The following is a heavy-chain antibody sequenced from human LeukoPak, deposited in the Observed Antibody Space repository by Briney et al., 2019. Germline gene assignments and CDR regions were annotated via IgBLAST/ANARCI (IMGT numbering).Heavy chain of an antibody. CDR1: GHTFTGNY. CDR3: ARDVDSGWYYGY. Sequence: ASVTVSFKASGHTFTGNYIHWVRQVPGQGLEWMGWINPNSGGTNYAQKFQDRVTMTRDTSISTAYMELSRLTSDDTAVYYCARDVDSGWYYGYWGQGTLVTVSS. J-gene: IGHJ4*02. V-gene: IGHV1-2*02. CDR2: INPNSGGT. D-gene: IGHD6-19*01.